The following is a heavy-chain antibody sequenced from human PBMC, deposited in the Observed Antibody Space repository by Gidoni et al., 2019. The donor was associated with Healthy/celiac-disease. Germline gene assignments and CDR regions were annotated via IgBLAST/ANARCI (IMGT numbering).Heavy chain of an antibody. J-gene: IGHJ6*02. V-gene: IGHV3-30-3*01. CDR1: GFTFRSYS. Sequence: QVQLVESGGGVVQPGRSLRLSCAASGFTFRSYSMHWFRQAPGKGLEWVAGISYDGSNKYYADSVKGRFTISRDNSKNTLYLQMNSLRAEDTAVYYCARGDYGDYASPGDYYYYGMDVWGQGTTVTVSS. D-gene: IGHD4-17*01. CDR2: ISYDGSNK. CDR3: ARGDYGDYASPGDYYYYGMDV.